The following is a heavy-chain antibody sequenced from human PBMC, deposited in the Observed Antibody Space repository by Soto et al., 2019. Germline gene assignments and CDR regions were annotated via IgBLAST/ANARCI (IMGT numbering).Heavy chain of an antibody. Sequence: GESLKISCKGSGYSFTSYWISWVRQMPGKGLEWMGRIDPSDSYTNYSPSFQGHVTISADKSISTAYLQWSSLKALDTAMYYCARLLLVDTSGTPYYYYGMDVWGQGTTVTVSS. D-gene: IGHD5-18*01. CDR2: IDPSDSYT. J-gene: IGHJ6*02. CDR3: ARLLLVDTSGTPYYYYGMDV. V-gene: IGHV5-10-1*01. CDR1: GYSFTSYW.